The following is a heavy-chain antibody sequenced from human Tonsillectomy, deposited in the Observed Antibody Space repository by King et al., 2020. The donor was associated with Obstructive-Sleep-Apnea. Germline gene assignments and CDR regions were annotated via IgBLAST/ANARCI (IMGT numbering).Heavy chain of an antibody. D-gene: IGHD6-19*01. Sequence: HVQLQESGPGLVKPSETLSLTCTVSGGSISSYYWSWIRQPPGKGLEWIGYIYYMGSTNYNPSLKRRGTISVYTSKNQFSLKLSSLTAAATAVYYCARVGAVAGTGAFDYWGQGTLVTVSS. J-gene: IGHJ4*02. CDR1: GGSISSYY. CDR2: IYYMGST. V-gene: IGHV4-59*01. CDR3: ARVGAVAGTGAFDY.